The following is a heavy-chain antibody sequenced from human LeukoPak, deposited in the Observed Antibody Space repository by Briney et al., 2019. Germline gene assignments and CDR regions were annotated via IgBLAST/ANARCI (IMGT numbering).Heavy chain of an antibody. CDR3: AREGYCNTATCYPERWFDP. CDR2: IYYSGST. Sequence: SETLSLTCTASGGSVSSRNHYWGWIRQPPGKGLEWIGSIYYSGSTSSNPSLKSRVTISVDTSKNQVSLKLSSVTAADTAVYYCAREGYCNTATCYPERWFDPWGQGTLVTVSS. J-gene: IGHJ5*02. V-gene: IGHV4-39*02. CDR1: GGSVSSRNHY. D-gene: IGHD2-2*01.